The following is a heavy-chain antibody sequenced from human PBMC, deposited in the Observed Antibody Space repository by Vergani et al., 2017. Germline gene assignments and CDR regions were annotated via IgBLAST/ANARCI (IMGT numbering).Heavy chain of an antibody. CDR1: GFISSSYW. D-gene: IGHD3-10*01. V-gene: IGHV3-7*01. J-gene: IGHJ6*02. Sequence: EGQLVESGGDWVQRGGSLRLSCAASGFISSSYWMSWVRQAPGKGLEWVANVNQDGSEKYYVDSVRGRFTISRDNAKNSIYLQMNSLRAEDTAVYFCVRVPLIRRGSGNYGINNFHGMDVWGQGTTVNVSS. CDR2: VNQDGSEK. CDR3: VRVPLIRRGSGNYGINNFHGMDV.